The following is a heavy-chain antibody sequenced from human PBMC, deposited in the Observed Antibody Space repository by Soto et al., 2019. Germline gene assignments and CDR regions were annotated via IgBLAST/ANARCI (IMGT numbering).Heavy chain of an antibody. V-gene: IGHV1-69*02. CDR1: GDTFNRYT. CDR3: ARVECGNGNCSSS. CDR2: IIPTSPMP. J-gene: IGHJ4*02. Sequence: QVQLVQSGAEVKKPGSSVNVACKASGDTFNRYTISWVRQAPGQGLEWMGRIIPTSPMPIYAQKFRGRVTLTADHSTTSVYMALSRLPSDATAVYYCARVECGNGNCSSSWGQGPLVTFSS. D-gene: IGHD2-8*01.